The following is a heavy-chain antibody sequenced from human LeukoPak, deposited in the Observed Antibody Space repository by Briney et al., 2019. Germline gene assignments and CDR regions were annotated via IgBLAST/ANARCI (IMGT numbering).Heavy chain of an antibody. V-gene: IGHV1-2*02. J-gene: IGHJ3*02. D-gene: IGHD1-1*01. CDR3: ARVTTGTTGAFDI. CDR2: ITPNSGGT. Sequence: ASVKVSCKASGYTFTGYYMHWVRQAPGQGLEWMGWITPNSGGTNYAQKFQGRVTMTRDTSISTAYMELSRLRSDDTAVYYCARVTTGTTGAFDIWGQGTMVTVSS. CDR1: GYTFTGYY.